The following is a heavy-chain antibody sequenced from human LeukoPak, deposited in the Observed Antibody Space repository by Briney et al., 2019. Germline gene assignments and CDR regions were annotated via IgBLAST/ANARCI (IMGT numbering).Heavy chain of an antibody. CDR1: GFTFSSYE. CDR2: ISSSGSTL. Sequence: GGSLRLSCAASGFTFSSYEMNWVRQAPGKGLEWVSYISSSGSTLYYADSVKGRFTISRDNAKNSLYLQMNSLRAEDTAVYYCARERPNIVATIIDYYYYGMDVWGQGTTVTVSS. D-gene: IGHD5-12*01. V-gene: IGHV3-48*03. J-gene: IGHJ6*02. CDR3: ARERPNIVATIIDYYYYGMDV.